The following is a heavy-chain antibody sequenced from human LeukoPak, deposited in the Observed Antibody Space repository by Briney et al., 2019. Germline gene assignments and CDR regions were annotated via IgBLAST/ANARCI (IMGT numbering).Heavy chain of an antibody. CDR1: GYTFTGYN. D-gene: IGHD7-27*01. CDR2: INTNSGVT. CDR3: ARKRTGDPVDY. V-gene: IGHV1-2*02. J-gene: IGHJ4*02. Sequence: ASVKVSCKASGYTFTGYNVHWVRQAPGQGLEWLGWINTNSGVTIYAQQLQDRVTLTRDTSISTAYMELTRLRSDDTAVYYSARKRTGDPVDYWGQGTLVTVSS.